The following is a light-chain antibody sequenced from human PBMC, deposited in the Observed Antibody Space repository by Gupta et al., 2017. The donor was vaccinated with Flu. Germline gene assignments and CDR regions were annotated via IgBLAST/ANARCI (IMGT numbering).Light chain of an antibody. Sequence: GTLSLSPGERGTRSCRARRSVKSSYLASYHQKPGQAPRLLIYGASSRATGIPDRFSGSGSATEFTLTIIRREPQDFAVYCCHQEGSSGLTFGGGTKVESK. CDR2: GAS. J-gene: IGKJ4*01. CDR3: HQEGSSGLT. CDR1: RSVKSSY. V-gene: IGKV3-20*01.